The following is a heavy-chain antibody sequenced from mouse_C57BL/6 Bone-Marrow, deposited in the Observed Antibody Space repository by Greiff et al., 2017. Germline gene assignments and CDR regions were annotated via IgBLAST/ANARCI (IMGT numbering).Heavy chain of an antibody. V-gene: IGHV1-59*01. J-gene: IGHJ3*01. D-gene: IGHD3-3*01. CDR1: GYTFTSYW. CDR3: ARSASGDRFAY. Sequence: VQLQQPGAELVRPGTSVKLSCKASGYTFTSYWMHWVKQRPGQGLEWIGVIDPSDSYTNYNQKFKGKATLTVDTSSSTAYMQLSSLTYEDSAVYYCARSASGDRFAYWGQGTLVTVSA. CDR2: IDPSDSYT.